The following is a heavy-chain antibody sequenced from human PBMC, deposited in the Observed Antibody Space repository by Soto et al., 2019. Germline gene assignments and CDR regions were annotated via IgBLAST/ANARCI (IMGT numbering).Heavy chain of an antibody. CDR3: ARSYYDSSGYYYDTRWFDP. Sequence: PSETLSLTCTVSGGSISSGGYYWIWIRQHPGKVLEWIGYIYYSGSTYYNPSLKSRVTISVDTSKNQFSLKLSSVTAADTAVYYCARSYYDSSGYYYDTRWFDPSGQGTLVTVS. CDR2: IYYSGST. D-gene: IGHD3-22*01. V-gene: IGHV4-31*03. CDR1: GGSISSGGYY. J-gene: IGHJ5*02.